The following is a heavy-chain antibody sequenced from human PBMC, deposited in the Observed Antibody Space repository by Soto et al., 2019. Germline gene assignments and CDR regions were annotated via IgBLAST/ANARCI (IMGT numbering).Heavy chain of an antibody. V-gene: IGHV3-72*01. Sequence: PGGSLRLSCAASGFTFSDHYMDWVRQAPGKGLEWVGRTRNKANSYTTEYAASVKGRFTSSRDDSKNSLYLQMNSMKTDDTAVYYCARVATVHYGPYYYFLDVWGNGTPATAAS. CDR3: ARVATVHYGPYYYFLDV. CDR2: TRNKANSYTT. D-gene: IGHD3-16*01. CDR1: GFTFSDHY. J-gene: IGHJ6*03.